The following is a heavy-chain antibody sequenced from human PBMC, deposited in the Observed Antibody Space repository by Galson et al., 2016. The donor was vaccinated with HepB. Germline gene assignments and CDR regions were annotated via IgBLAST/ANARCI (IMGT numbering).Heavy chain of an antibody. Sequence: SETLSLTCTVSGGTTRNSIYFWGWVRQSPGKGLEWIGAIFWSWTTYQNSSLASLVSLDVDTSTNQVSLKMRSVTVAETAVYYCVAARIGVATSGFDVPVRCDQWGQGVLVRVSS. CDR1: GGTTRNSIYF. CDR2: IFWSWTT. J-gene: IGHJ4*02. V-gene: IGHV4-39*01. D-gene: IGHD5-12*01. CDR3: VAARIGVATSGFDVPVRCDQ.